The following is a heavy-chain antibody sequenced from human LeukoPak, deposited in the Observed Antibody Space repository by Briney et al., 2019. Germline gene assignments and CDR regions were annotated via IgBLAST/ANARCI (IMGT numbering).Heavy chain of an antibody. CDR1: GFTFSNAY. V-gene: IGHV3-15*01. J-gene: IGHJ6*02. CDR2: IKTKTDGGSI. Sequence: GGSLRLSCAASGFTFSNAYMSWVRQAPGKGLEWLGRIKTKTDGGSIDYAAPVKGRFTISRDDSKNTLYLQMDSLKTEDTAVYYCTTGLYGSGPASWGQGTTVTVSS. CDR3: TTGLYGSGPAS. D-gene: IGHD3-10*01.